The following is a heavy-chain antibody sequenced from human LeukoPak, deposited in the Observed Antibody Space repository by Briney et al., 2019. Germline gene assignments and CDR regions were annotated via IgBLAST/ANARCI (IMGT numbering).Heavy chain of an antibody. CDR3: AKMGGRVWYKVPET. Sequence: GGSLRLSCTASVFTCSMAWVRQAPGMGLEWVSTISGSGNTTYYADFVRGRFTISRDNSKNTLYLQMNGLRVEDTALYYCAKMGGRVWYKVPETWGQGTLVTVSS. CDR2: ISGSGNTT. CDR1: VFTCS. V-gene: IGHV3-23*01. D-gene: IGHD6-19*01. J-gene: IGHJ5*02.